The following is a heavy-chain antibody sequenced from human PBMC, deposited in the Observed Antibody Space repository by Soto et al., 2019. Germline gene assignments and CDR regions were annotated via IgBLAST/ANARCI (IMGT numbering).Heavy chain of an antibody. CDR1: WGTIRSSDG. V-gene: IGHV4-4*02. CDR3: ARIAVAGTRFDY. CDR2: IYHSGST. D-gene: IGHD6-19*01. Sequence: XXTQSLPNAVSWGTIRSSDGGSWVRQPPGKGLEWIGEIYHSGSTNYNPSLKSRVTISVDKSKNQFSLKLSYVTAADTAVYYCARIAVAGTRFDYWGQGTLVTVS. J-gene: IGHJ4*02.